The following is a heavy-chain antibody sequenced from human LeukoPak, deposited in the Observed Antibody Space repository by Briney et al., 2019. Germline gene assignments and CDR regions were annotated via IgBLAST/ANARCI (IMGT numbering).Heavy chain of an antibody. V-gene: IGHV1-8*03. CDR1: GYTFTSYD. CDR2: MNPNSGNT. J-gene: IGHJ4*02. D-gene: IGHD5-12*01. CDR3: ATSLLILNNEWLRLATDY. Sequence: GASVKVSCKASGYTFTSYDINWVRQATGQGLEWMGWMNPNSGNTGYAQKFQGRVTITRNTSISTAYMELSSLRSEDTAVYYCATSLLILNNEWLRLATDYWGQGTLVTVSS.